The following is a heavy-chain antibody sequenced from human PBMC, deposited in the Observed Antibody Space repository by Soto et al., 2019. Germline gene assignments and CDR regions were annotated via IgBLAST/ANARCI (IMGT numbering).Heavy chain of an antibody. CDR1: GFSLSNARMG. D-gene: IGHD3-3*01. CDR3: ARTGDFWWFDP. V-gene: IGHV2-26*01. Sequence: QVTLKESGPVLVKPTETLTLTCTVSGFSLSNARMGESWIRQPPGKALEWLAHIFSNDEKSYSTSLKSRLTISKDTSKSQVVLTMTNMDPGDTATYYCARTGDFWWFDPWGQGTLVTVSS. J-gene: IGHJ5*02. CDR2: IFSNDEK.